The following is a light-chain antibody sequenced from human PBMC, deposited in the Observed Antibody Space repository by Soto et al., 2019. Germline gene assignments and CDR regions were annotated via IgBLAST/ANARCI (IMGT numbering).Light chain of an antibody. CDR1: SSNIGAGYD. V-gene: IGLV1-40*01. J-gene: IGLJ3*02. Sequence: QSVLTQPPSVSGAPGQRVTISCTGSSSNIGAGYDVHWYQQLPGTAPKLLIFGNNKRPSGVPDRFSGSKSGTSASLAITGLQAEDEADYYCQSYDSSLSGWVFGGGTKLTVL. CDR3: QSYDSSLSGWV. CDR2: GNN.